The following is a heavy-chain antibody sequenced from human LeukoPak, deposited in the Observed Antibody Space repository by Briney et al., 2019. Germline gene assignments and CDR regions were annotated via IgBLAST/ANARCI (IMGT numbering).Heavy chain of an antibody. J-gene: IGHJ4*02. D-gene: IGHD3-22*01. CDR3: ARDAHDNSFYYS. V-gene: IGHV4-4*07. Sequence: SETLSLTCTVSGGSISGYYWSWIRQPAGKGLEWIGRIYTTGSTNYNPSLKSRVTMSVDTSKNQFSLKLSSVTAADTGVYYCARDAHDNSFYYSWGQGTLVTVSS. CDR1: GGSISGYY. CDR2: IYTTGST.